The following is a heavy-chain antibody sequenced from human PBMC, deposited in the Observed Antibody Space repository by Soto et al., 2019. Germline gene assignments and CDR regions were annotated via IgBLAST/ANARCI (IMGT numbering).Heavy chain of an antibody. Sequence: GGSLRLSCAASGFTFSIYAMIWVRQAPGKGLEWVSGFSGSGGSTYYADSVKGRFTISRDNSKNTLYLQMNSLRAEDTAVYYCAKSAYGDPYYYYGMDVWGQGTTVTVSS. CDR3: AKSAYGDPYYYYGMDV. CDR2: FSGSGGST. D-gene: IGHD4-17*01. V-gene: IGHV3-23*01. J-gene: IGHJ6*02. CDR1: GFTFSIYA.